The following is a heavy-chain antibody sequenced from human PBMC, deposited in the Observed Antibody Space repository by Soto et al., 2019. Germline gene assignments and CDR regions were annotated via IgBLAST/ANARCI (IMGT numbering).Heavy chain of an antibody. CDR2: INWNSGDI. CDR1: GFTFDAYA. CDR3: TSSEPYNSGWYGYFQQ. Sequence: EVQLVESGGGLVQPGRSLRLSCAASGFTFDAYAMHWVRQAPGKGLEWVSSINWNSGDIGYADSVKGGFTISRDNAKKSLYVQMNSLRPEDTALYYCTSSEPYNSGWYGYFQQWGQGTLVTVSS. J-gene: IGHJ1*01. D-gene: IGHD6-19*01. V-gene: IGHV3-9*01.